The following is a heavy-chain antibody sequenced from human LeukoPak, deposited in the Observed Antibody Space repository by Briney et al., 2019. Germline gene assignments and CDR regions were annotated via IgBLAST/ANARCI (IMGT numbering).Heavy chain of an antibody. CDR3: AKRRYCSSSSCYSFDY. CDR1: GFTFDDYA. CDR2: ISWNSGSI. J-gene: IGHJ4*02. V-gene: IGHV3-9*01. Sequence: GGSLRLSCAASGFTFDDYAMHWVRQAPGKGLEWVSGISWNSGSIGYADSVKGRFTISRDNSKNTLYLQMNSLRAEDTAVYYCAKRRYCSSSSCYSFDYWGQGTLVTVSS. D-gene: IGHD2-2*02.